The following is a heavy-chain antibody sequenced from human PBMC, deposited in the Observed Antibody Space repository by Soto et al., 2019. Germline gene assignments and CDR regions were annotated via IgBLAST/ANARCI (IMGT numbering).Heavy chain of an antibody. CDR3: ASGSSQLVSYYYYYGMDV. D-gene: IGHD6-13*01. Sequence: ASVKVSCTASGYTFTSYGISWVRQAPGQGLEWMGWISAYNGNTNYAQKLQGRVTMTTDTSTSTAYMELRSLRSDDTAVYYCASGSSQLVSYYYYYGMDVWGQGTTVTVSS. V-gene: IGHV1-18*01. CDR2: ISAYNGNT. CDR1: GYTFTSYG. J-gene: IGHJ6*02.